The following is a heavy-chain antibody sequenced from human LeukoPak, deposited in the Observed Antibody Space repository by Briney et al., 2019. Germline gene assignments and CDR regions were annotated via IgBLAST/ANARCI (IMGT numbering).Heavy chain of an antibody. D-gene: IGHD4-23*01. CDR2: FYYSGST. Sequence: SETLSLTCTVSGGSFSSSSYYWGWLRQPQGKGLEWIGSFYYSGSTYYNPSLKSRVTISVDTSKNQFSLKLSSVTAADTAIYYCARIDGGHHLSPFDYWGQGTLVTVSS. CDR3: ARIDGGHHLSPFDY. V-gene: IGHV4-39*01. CDR1: GGSFSSSSYY. J-gene: IGHJ4*02.